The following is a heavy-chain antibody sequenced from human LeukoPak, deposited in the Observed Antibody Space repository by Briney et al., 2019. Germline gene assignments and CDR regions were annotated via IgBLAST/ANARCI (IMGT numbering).Heavy chain of an antibody. D-gene: IGHD3-3*01. CDR2: IKQDGSEK. J-gene: IGHJ4*02. V-gene: IGHV3-7*01. CDR1: GFTFSSYW. CDR3: ARSSPDCDFWSGSGIFDY. Sequence: PGGSLRLSCAASGFTFSSYWMSWVRQAPGKGLEWVANIKQDGSEKYYVDSVKGRFTISRDNAKNSLYLQMNSLRAEDTAVYYCARSSPDCDFWSGSGIFDYWGQGTLVTVSS.